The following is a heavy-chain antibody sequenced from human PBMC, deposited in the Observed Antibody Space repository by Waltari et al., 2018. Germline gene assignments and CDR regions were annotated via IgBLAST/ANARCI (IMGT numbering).Heavy chain of an antibody. CDR1: AFHFGDHV. V-gene: IGHV3-30*02. J-gene: IGHJ6*03. D-gene: IGHD2-21*01. CDR3: AKGGIVGTVGPYYVDI. CDR2: IRYDSSMV. Sequence: QGQLVESGGGVFQLGGSLTLTCEAFAFHFGDHVMSWVRQAPGKGLEWVAFIRYDSSMVYNADSIAGRFSISRNDAQRTVQLRLTSLRGDDTAVYYCAKGGIVGTVGPYYVDIWGRGTSVIVSS.